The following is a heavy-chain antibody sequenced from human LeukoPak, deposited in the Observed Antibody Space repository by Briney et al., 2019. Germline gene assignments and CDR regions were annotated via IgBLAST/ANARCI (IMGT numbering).Heavy chain of an antibody. V-gene: IGHV4-4*09. CDR2: IYTSGST. J-gene: IGHJ4*02. Sequence: SETLSLTCTVSGGSISSYYWSWIRQPPGKGLEWIGYIYTSGSTNYNPSLKSRVTISVDTSKTQFSLKLSSVTAAATAVYYCARHSIVVVPAAPEFYFDYWGQGTLVTVSS. CDR3: ARHSIVVVPAAPEFYFDY. D-gene: IGHD2-2*01. CDR1: GGSISSYY.